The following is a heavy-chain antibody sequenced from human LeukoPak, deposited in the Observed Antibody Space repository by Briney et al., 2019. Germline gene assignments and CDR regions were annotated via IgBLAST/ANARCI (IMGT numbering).Heavy chain of an antibody. D-gene: IGHD4-23*01. CDR1: GFTFSSYE. V-gene: IGHV3-48*03. Sequence: GGSLRLSCAGSGFTFSSYEMNWVRQAPGKGLEWVSYISSSGRAIYYADSVKGRFTVSRDNAKNSLYLQMNSLRAEGTAVYYCARCPRWAHFDYWGQGTLVTVSS. CDR3: ARCPRWAHFDY. J-gene: IGHJ4*02. CDR2: ISSSGRAI.